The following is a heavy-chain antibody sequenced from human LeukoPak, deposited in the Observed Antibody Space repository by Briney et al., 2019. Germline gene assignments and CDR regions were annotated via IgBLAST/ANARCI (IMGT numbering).Heavy chain of an antibody. Sequence: SETLSLTCTVSGGSISTSNYYWGWSRQPPVKGLEWIAEINHSGSTNYNPSLQSRLAHSVDTSKNPFSLKLSSVTAADTAVYYCVRLLSSRSYFVPWWFDPWGQGTLVTVSS. V-gene: IGHV4-39*07. CDR3: VRLLSSRSYFVPWWFDP. CDR1: GGSISTSNYY. J-gene: IGHJ5*02. D-gene: IGHD3-10*02. CDR2: INHSGST.